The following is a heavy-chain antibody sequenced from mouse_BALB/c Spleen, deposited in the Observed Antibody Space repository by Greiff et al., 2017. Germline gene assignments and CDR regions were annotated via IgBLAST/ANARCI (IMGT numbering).Heavy chain of an antibody. CDR3: TRDKASSYANAMDY. V-gene: IGHV5-6-4*01. J-gene: IGHJ4*01. CDR2: ISSGGSYT. CDR1: GFTFSSYT. D-gene: IGHD6-1*01. Sequence: EVQRVESGGGLVKPGGSLKLSCAASGFTFSSYTMSWVRQTPEKRLEWVATISSGGSYTYYPDSVKGRFTISRDNAKNTLYLQMSSLKSEDTAMYYCTRDKASSYANAMDYWGQGTSVTVSS.